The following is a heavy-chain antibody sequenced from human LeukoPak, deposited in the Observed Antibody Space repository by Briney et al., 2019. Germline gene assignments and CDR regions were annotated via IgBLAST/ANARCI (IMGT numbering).Heavy chain of an antibody. J-gene: IGHJ4*02. D-gene: IGHD3-10*01. CDR2: IYYSGST. CDR1: GGSISSYY. V-gene: IGHV4-59*01. CDR3: AREDYYGSGSQGYSC. Sequence: SSETLSLTCTVSGGSISSYYWSWIRQPPGQGLEWIGYIYYSGSTNYNPSLKSRVTISVDTSKNQFSLKLSSVTAADTAVYYCAREDYYGSGSQGYSCWGQGTLVTVSS.